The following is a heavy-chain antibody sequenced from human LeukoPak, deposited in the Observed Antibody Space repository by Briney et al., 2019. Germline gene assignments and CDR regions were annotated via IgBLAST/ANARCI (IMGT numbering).Heavy chain of an antibody. CDR1: GFTFSSYA. Sequence: GGSLRLSCAASGFTFSSYAINWVRQAPGKGLEWVSFISGSGGSTYYADSVKGRFTISRDNSKSRLYLQMNSLRAEDTAVYYCAGGHDRSGYLTEYGVDVWGQGTTVTVSS. CDR3: AGGHDRSGYLTEYGVDV. D-gene: IGHD3-22*01. CDR2: ISGSGGST. V-gene: IGHV3-23*01. J-gene: IGHJ6*02.